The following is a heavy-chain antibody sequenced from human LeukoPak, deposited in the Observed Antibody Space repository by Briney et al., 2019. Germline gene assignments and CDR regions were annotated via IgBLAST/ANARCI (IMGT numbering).Heavy chain of an antibody. CDR2: INSDGSST. CDR1: GFTFSSYW. D-gene: IGHD3-3*01. Sequence: PGGSLRLSCAASGFTFSSYWMHWVRQAPGKGLVWVSRINSDGSSTSYADSVKGRFTISRDNAKNTLYLQMNSLRAEDTAVYYCARVLRPPTIFGVVTRYYYGMDVWGQGTTVTVSS. V-gene: IGHV3-74*01. CDR3: ARVLRPPTIFGVVTRYYYGMDV. J-gene: IGHJ6*02.